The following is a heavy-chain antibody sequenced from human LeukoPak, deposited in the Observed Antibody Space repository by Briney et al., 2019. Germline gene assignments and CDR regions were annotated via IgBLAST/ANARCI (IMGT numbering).Heavy chain of an antibody. CDR2: ISWNSGSI. CDR1: GFTFDDYA. J-gene: IGHJ5*02. Sequence: GGSLRLSCAASGFTFDDYAMHWVRHAPGKGLEWVSGISWNSGSIGYADSVKGRFTISRDNAKNSLYLQMNSLRAEDTALYYCAKGKGSSGWGQPAWGQGTLVTVSS. D-gene: IGHD6-19*01. CDR3: AKGKGSSGWGQPA. V-gene: IGHV3-9*01.